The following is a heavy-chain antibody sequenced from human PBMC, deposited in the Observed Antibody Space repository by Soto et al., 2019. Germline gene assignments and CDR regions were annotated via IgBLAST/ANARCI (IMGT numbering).Heavy chain of an antibody. D-gene: IGHD2-2*01. CDR3: ARQGYCSSTSCQNWFDP. CDR1: GGSISSYY. CDR2: IYYSGST. Sequence: PSETXSLTCTVSGGSISSYYWSWIRQPPGKGLEWIGYIYYSGSTNYNPSLKSRVTISVDTSKNQFSLKLSSVTAADTAVYYCARQGYCSSTSCQNWFDPWGQGTLVTVSS. J-gene: IGHJ5*02. V-gene: IGHV4-59*08.